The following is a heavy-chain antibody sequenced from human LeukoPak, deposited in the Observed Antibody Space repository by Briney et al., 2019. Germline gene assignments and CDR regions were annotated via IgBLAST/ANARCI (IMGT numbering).Heavy chain of an antibody. D-gene: IGHD3-10*01. CDR1: GGSFSGYY. V-gene: IGHV4-34*01. CDR3: ARGRVYYGSGSYKNWFDP. CDR2: INHSGST. Sequence: SETLSLTCAVYGGSFSGYYWSWIRQPPGKGLEWIGEINHSGSTNYNPSLKSRVTISVDTSKNQFSLKLSSVTAADPAVYYCARGRVYYGSGSYKNWFDPWGQGTLVTVSS. J-gene: IGHJ5*02.